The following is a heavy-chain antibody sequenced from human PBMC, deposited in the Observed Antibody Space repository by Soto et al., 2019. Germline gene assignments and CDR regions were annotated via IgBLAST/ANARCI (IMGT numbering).Heavy chain of an antibody. J-gene: IGHJ4*03. D-gene: IGHD3-22*01. V-gene: IGHV3-23*01. CDR3: AKDRPDYYGASGYYYGPPN. Sequence: PGGSLRLSCAASGFTFSTYAMSRVRQAPGKGLEWVAGLSGSGGDTYYTDSVKGRFTISRDNSKNTLYLQMNSLGAEDTAVYYCAKDRPDYYGASGYYYGPPNWGQGTLVTVSS. CDR2: LSGSGGDT. CDR1: GFTFSTYA.